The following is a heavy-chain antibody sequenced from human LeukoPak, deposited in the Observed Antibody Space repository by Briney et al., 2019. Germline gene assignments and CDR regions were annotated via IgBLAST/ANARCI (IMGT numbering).Heavy chain of an antibody. V-gene: IGHV3-74*01. CDR3: LRDLNWSLDQ. Sequence: GGSLRLSCAASGFTFSNYMMHWVRQAPGKGLVWVSRIKSDGITITYADSVKGRFTISRDNAKNTPYLQMNSLRAEDTAVYYCLRDLNWSLDQWGQGTLVTVSS. D-gene: IGHD1-20*01. CDR1: GFTFSNYM. CDR2: IKSDGITI. J-gene: IGHJ4*02.